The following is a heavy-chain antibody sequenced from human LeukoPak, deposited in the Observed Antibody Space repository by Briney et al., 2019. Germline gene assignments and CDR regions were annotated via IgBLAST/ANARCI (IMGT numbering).Heavy chain of an antibody. CDR3: ATDSYVSGSYYRLFY. CDR1: GFSVSSNY. D-gene: IGHD3-10*01. Sequence: GGSLRLSCAASGFSVSSNYMSWVRQAPGKGLERVSEIYKDGNTYYAASVKGRFSISRDKSKNTVYFQMNSLRAEDTAIYYCATDSYVSGSYYRLFYWGQGTLVTVSS. V-gene: IGHV3-53*01. CDR2: IYKDGNT. J-gene: IGHJ4*02.